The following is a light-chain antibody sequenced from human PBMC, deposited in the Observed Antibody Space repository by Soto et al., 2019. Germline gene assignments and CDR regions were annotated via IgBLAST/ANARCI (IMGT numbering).Light chain of an antibody. V-gene: IGKV3-20*01. J-gene: IGKJ1*01. CDR1: QSVNNNY. Sequence: EVVLTQSPGTLSLSPGERATLSCRASQSVNNNYLAWYQQQPGQAPSLLIYGASSRATGIPDRISGSGSGTDFTLTISRLQSEDFAVYYFQQYGDTWWTFGQGTKVESK. CDR2: GAS. CDR3: QQYGDTWWT.